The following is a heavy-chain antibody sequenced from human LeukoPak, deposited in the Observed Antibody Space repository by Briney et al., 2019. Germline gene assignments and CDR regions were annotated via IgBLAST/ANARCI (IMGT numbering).Heavy chain of an antibody. J-gene: IGHJ4*02. CDR2: ISGGGDHT. D-gene: IGHD4-17*01. Sequence: GGSLRLSCAASGFTFSSYAMSWARQAPGKGLQWVSAISGGGDHTWYAGSVKGRFTISRDDSKNTLYLQMNSLRGEDTAVYYCAKVQDPTRVTTNFDNWGQGTLVTVSS. CDR3: AKVQDPTRVTTNFDN. V-gene: IGHV3-23*01. CDR1: GFTFSSYA.